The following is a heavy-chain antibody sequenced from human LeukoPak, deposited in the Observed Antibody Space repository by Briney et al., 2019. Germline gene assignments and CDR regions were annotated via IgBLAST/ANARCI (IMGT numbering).Heavy chain of an antibody. J-gene: IGHJ2*01. CDR1: GYSFTNYW. V-gene: IGHV5-51*01. CDR3: ARRRYSYGPYWYFDL. CDR2: IYPGDSDT. Sequence: GESLKISCKGSGYSFTNYWIGWVRQMPGKGLEWMGIIYPGDSDTRYSPSFQGQVTISADKSISTAYLQWSSLKASDTAMYYCARRRYSYGPYWYFDLWGRGTLVTVSS. D-gene: IGHD5-18*01.